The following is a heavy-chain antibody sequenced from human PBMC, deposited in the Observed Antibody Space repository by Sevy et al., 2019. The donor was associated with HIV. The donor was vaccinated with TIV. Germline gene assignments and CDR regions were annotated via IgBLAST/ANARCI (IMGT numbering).Heavy chain of an antibody. J-gene: IGHJ1*01. CDR3: AKGAHSSSWSLEYFQH. CDR2: ISYDGSNK. CDR1: GFTFSSYG. D-gene: IGHD6-13*01. Sequence: GGSLRLSCAASGFTFSSYGMHWVRQAPGKGLEWVAVISYDGSNKYYADSVKGRFTISRDNSKNTRYLQMNSLRAEDTAVYYCAKGAHSSSWSLEYFQHWGQGTLVTVSS. V-gene: IGHV3-30*18.